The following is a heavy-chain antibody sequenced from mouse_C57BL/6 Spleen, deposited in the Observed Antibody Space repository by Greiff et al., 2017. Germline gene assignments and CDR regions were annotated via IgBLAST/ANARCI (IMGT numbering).Heavy chain of an antibody. J-gene: IGHJ3*01. CDR1: GYAFSSYW. CDR2: IYPGDGDT. D-gene: IGHD3-2*02. CDR3: ARKSSGYAWFAY. Sequence: VQLQQSGAELVKPGASVKISCKASGYAFSSYWMNWVKQRPGKGLEWIGQIYPGDGDTNYNGKIKGKATLTADKATSTAYMQLSSLTSEDSAVYCCARKSSGYAWFAYWGQGTLVTVSA. V-gene: IGHV1-80*01.